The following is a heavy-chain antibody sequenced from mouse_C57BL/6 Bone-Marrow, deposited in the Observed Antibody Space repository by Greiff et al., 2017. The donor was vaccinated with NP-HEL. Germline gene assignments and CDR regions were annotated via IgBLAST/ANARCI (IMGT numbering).Heavy chain of an antibody. CDR3: ARQPSTGY. J-gene: IGHJ2*01. V-gene: IGHV5-6*01. Sequence: EVKLVESGGDLVKPGGSLKLSCAASGFTFSSYGMSWVRQTPDKRLEWVATISSGGSYTYYPDSVKGRFTISRDNAKNTLYLQMSSLKSEDTAMYYCARQPSTGYWGQGTTRTVSS. D-gene: IGHD1-1*01. CDR1: GFTFSSYG. CDR2: ISSGGSYT.